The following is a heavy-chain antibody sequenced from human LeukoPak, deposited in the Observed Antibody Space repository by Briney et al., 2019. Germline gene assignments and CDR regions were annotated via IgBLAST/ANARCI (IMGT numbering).Heavy chain of an antibody. CDR1: GFTFSDYY. CDR3: ARVRTRTDAFDI. J-gene: IGHJ3*02. CDR2: ISSSGSTI. Sequence: PGRSLRLSCAASGFTFSDYYMSWIRQAPGKGLEWVSYISSSGSTIYYADSVKGRFTISRDNAKNSLYLQMNSLRAEDTAVYYCARVRTRTDAFDIWGQGTMVTVSS. D-gene: IGHD3/OR15-3a*01. V-gene: IGHV3-11*01.